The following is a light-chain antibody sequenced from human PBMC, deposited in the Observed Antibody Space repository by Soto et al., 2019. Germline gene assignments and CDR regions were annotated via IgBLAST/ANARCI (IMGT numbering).Light chain of an antibody. CDR2: WAS. CDR1: QSVLYSSNNKNY. V-gene: IGKV4-1*01. J-gene: IGKJ1*01. CDR3: QQYYSTPWT. Sequence: IVMTQAPESLAVSPGDTATIICKSSQSVLYSSNNKNYLAWYQQKPGQPPKLLIYWASTRESGVPDRFSGSGSGTDFTLTISSLQAEDVAVYYCQQYYSTPWTFGQGTKV.